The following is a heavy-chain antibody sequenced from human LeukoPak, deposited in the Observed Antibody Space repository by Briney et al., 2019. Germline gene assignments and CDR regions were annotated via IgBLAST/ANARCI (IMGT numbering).Heavy chain of an antibody. J-gene: IGHJ6*03. CDR3: ARGKTGYYYYYYMDV. CDR1: GGSISSSSYY. Sequence: SETLSLICTVSGGSISSSSYYWGWIRQSPGKNLEWLGSIYYTGTTHYNPSLKSRVTISVDTSKNQFSLKLSSVTAADTAVYYCARGKTGYYYYYYMDVWGKGTTVTVSS. CDR2: IYYTGTT. D-gene: IGHD3-9*01. V-gene: IGHV4-39*07.